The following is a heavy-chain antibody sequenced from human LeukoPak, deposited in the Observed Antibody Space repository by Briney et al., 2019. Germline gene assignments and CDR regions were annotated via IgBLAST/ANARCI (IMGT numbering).Heavy chain of an antibody. CDR2: MKEDGGEI. J-gene: IGHJ4*02. V-gene: IGHV3-7*01. D-gene: IGHD4-23*01. CDR1: GFPFSNYW. Sequence: GGSLRLSCVGSGFPFSNYWMAWVRQAPGKGLEWVANMKEDGGEINYVDSVKGRFTISRDNAKNSLDLQMNSLRVDDTAVYYCVRDRGYSTFDYWGQGTLVIVSS. CDR3: VRDRGYSTFDY.